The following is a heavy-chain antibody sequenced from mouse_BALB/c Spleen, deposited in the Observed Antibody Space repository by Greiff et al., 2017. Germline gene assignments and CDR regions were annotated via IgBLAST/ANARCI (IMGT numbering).Heavy chain of an antibody. CDR1: GFSLTGYG. V-gene: IGHV2-6-7*01. Sequence: VQLVESGPGLVAPSQSLSITCTVSGFSLTGYGVNWVRQPPGKGLEWLGMIWGDGSTDYNSALKSRLSISKDNSKSQVFLKMNSLQTDDTARYYCARDRDYGIYAMDYWGQGTSVTVSS. D-gene: IGHD1-1*01. CDR3: ARDRDYGIYAMDY. J-gene: IGHJ4*01. CDR2: IWGDGST.